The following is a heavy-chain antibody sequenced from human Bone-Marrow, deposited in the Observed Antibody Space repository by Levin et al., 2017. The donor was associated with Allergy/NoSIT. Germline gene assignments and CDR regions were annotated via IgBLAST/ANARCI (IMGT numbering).Heavy chain of an antibody. Sequence: ASVKVSCAASGFTVSSKHMSWVRQAPGKGLEWLSFIYNNGRTHYADSVKGRFTISRDDSKSTLHLQMNSLRAEDTAVYYCARGGVGPYYFDYWGQGTLVSVSS. J-gene: IGHJ4*02. CDR1: GFTVSSKH. V-gene: IGHV3-53*01. CDR2: IYNNGRT. CDR3: ARGGVGPYYFDY. D-gene: IGHD1-26*01.